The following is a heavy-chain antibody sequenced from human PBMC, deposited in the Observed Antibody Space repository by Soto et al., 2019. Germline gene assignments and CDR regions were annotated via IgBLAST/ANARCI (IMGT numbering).Heavy chain of an antibody. Sequence: SETLSLTCSVSGDYIHVGGYYWTWIRQRPGKGLEWMGYIYYTGKTYYTPSLESRLTMSVDRSKNQFSLRLTSVTAADTAVYFCGRDLTSNANCIDPWGQGTLVTVSS. J-gene: IGHJ5*02. CDR3: GRDLTSNANCIDP. V-gene: IGHV4-30-4*01. D-gene: IGHD2-2*01. CDR2: IYYTGKT. CDR1: GDYIHVGGYY.